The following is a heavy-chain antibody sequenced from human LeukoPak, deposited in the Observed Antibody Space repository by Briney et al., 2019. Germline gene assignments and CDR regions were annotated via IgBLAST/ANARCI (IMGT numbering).Heavy chain of an antibody. CDR3: ARGGNRFGGFYFDY. D-gene: IGHD3-10*01. V-gene: IGHV4-31*03. Sequence: TSETLSLTCTVSADSLSSGGHYWAWIRQFPGKGLESIGFIHHSGRSRHNPSLKDRVAISVDTSRKQFALKLSSVTAADTAMYYCARGGNRFGGFYFDYWGQGIQVIVSS. CDR1: ADSLSSGGHY. J-gene: IGHJ4*02. CDR2: IHHSGRS.